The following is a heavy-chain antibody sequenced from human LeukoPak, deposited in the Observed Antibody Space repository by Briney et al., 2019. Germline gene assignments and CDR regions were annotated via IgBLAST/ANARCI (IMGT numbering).Heavy chain of an antibody. D-gene: IGHD5-12*01. CDR1: GFTFNDYY. Sequence: GGSLRLSCAASGFTFNDYYMSWIRQAPGKGLEWVSYISSSGSAIYYADSVKGRFTISRYNAKNSLYLQMNSLRAEDTAVYYCATLQGYSGYGWFDPWGQGTLVTVSS. V-gene: IGHV3-11*01. CDR2: ISSSGSAI. J-gene: IGHJ5*02. CDR3: ATLQGYSGYGWFDP.